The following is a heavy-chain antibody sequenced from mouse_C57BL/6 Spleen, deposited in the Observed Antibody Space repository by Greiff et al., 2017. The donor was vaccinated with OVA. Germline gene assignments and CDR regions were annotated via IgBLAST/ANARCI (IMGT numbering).Heavy chain of an antibody. J-gene: IGHJ3*01. CDR2: IYPGSGNT. Sequence: QVTLKECGAEMVRPGASVKLSCKASGYTFTDYYINWVKQRPGQGLEWIARIYPGSGNTYYNEKFKGKATLTAEKSSSTAYMQLSSLTSEDSAVYFCANSNYEAWFAYWGQGTLVTVSA. D-gene: IGHD2-5*01. CDR3: ANSNYEAWFAY. V-gene: IGHV1-76*01. CDR1: GYTFTDYY.